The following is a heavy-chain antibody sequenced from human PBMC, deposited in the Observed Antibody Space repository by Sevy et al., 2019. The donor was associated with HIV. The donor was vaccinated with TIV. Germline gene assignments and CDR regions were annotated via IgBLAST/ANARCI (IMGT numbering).Heavy chain of an antibody. V-gene: IGHV3-48*03. Sequence: GGSLRLSCAASGFIFSSYEMSWVRQAPGKGLEWISYIGSSGSNVYHADSVKGRFTISRDNAQNSLYLQMNSLRVEDTAVYYCNSITLQGEDAFDLWGQGTMVTVSS. CDR3: NSITLQGEDAFDL. J-gene: IGHJ3*01. CDR1: GFIFSSYE. CDR2: IGSSGSNV. D-gene: IGHD3-10*01.